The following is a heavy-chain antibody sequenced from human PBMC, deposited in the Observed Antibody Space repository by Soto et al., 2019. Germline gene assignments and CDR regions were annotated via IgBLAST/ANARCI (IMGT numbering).Heavy chain of an antibody. J-gene: IGHJ6*02. CDR1: GGTFSSYA. V-gene: IGHV1-69*01. D-gene: IGHD2-2*01. CDR2: IIPISGTA. Sequence: QVQLLQSGAEVKKPGSSVKVSCKASGGTFSSYAISWVRQAPGQGLEWMGGIIPISGTANYAQKFQGRVTITADESNRTAYMGARGLRSEDLGVYFCAGCHGRSTSLEIYYYYYYGMDVWGQGTTVTVSS. CDR3: AGCHGRSTSLEIYYYYYYGMDV.